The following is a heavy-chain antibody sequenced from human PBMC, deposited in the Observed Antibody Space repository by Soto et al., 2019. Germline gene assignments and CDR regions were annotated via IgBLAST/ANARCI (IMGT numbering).Heavy chain of an antibody. V-gene: IGHV3-21*01. CDR2: ISSSSSYI. CDR1: GFTFSSYS. D-gene: IGHD1-1*01. CDR3: SRQRRPIDN. J-gene: IGHJ4*02. Sequence: GGSLRLSCAASGFTFSSYSMNWVRQAPGKGLERVSSISSSSSYIYYAGSVKGRFTISRDNAKNSLNLQINSLRAEDTAVYYCSRQRRPIDNWGQGTLVTVSS.